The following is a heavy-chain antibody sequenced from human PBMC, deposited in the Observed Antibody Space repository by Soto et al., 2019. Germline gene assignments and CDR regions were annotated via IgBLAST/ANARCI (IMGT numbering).Heavy chain of an antibody. J-gene: IGHJ6*02. CDR1: GFTFSSYG. Sequence: GSLRLSCAASGFTFSSYGMHWVRQAPGKGLEWVAVISYDGSNKYYADSVKGRFTISRDNSKNTLYLQMNSLRAEDTAAYYCAKEDYGDGYYYGMDVWGQGTTVTVSS. CDR2: ISYDGSNK. CDR3: AKEDYGDGYYYGMDV. V-gene: IGHV3-30*18. D-gene: IGHD4-17*01.